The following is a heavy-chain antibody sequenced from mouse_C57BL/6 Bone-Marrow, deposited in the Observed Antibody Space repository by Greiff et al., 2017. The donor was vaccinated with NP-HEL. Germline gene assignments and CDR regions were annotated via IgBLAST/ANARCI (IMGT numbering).Heavy chain of an antibody. J-gene: IGHJ4*01. V-gene: IGHV1-50*01. D-gene: IGHD2-4*01. Sequence: QVQLQQSGAELVKPGASVKLSCKASGYTFTSYWMQWVKQRPGQGLEWIGEIDPSDSYTNYNQKFKGKATLTVDTSSSTAYMQLSSLTSEDSADYYCAKDYDYDGYAMDYWGQGTSVTVSS. CDR1: GYTFTSYW. CDR3: AKDYDYDGYAMDY. CDR2: IDPSDSYT.